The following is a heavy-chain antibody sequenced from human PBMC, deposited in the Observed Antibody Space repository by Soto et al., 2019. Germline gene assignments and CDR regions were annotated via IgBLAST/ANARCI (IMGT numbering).Heavy chain of an antibody. CDR3: ARESTTVRNYYYYGMDV. V-gene: IGHV4-30-4*01. CDR1: GGSIRSGDYY. CDR2: IYYSGST. J-gene: IGHJ6*01. Sequence: PSETLSLTCTVSGGSIRSGDYYWSWIRQPPGTGLEWIGYIYYSGSTYYNPSLKRRVTISVDTSKNQFSLKLSSVTAADTAVYYCARESTTVRNYYYYGMDVWGQGTTVTVSS. D-gene: IGHD4-17*01.